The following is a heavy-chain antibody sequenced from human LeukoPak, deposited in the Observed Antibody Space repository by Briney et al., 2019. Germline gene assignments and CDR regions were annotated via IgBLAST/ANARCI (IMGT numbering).Heavy chain of an antibody. CDR3: AIDPNWGTHS. D-gene: IGHD7-27*01. CDR2: IGSSGGGI. CDR1: GFTFSTYT. V-gene: IGHV3-23*01. Sequence: GGSLRLSCEASGFTFSTYTMYWVRHPPGKRLEWVSIIGSSGGGIHYADSVKGRFTTSRDNSKNALYLQMNSLRVEDTAVYYCAIDPNWGTHSWGQGVLVTVSS. J-gene: IGHJ4*02.